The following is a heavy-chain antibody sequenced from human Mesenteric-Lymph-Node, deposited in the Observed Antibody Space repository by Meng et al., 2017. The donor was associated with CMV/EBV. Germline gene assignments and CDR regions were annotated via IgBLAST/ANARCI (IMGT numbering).Heavy chain of an antibody. CDR3: ARSGYDFYISFDY. CDR2: INAGNGNT. CDR1: GYNFTSYA. D-gene: IGHD5-12*01. J-gene: IGHJ4*02. Sequence: CKASGYNFTSYAMHWVRQAPGQRLEWMGWINAGNGNTKYSQKFQGRVTITRDTSASTAYMELSSLRSEDTAVYYCARSGYDFYISFDYWGQGTLVTVSS. V-gene: IGHV1-3*01.